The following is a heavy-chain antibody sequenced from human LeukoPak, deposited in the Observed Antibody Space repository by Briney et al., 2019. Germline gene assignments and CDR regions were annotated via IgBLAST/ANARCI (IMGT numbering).Heavy chain of an antibody. J-gene: IGHJ3*02. CDR3: ARDRDYLNAFDI. CDR2: IRYDGSNK. D-gene: IGHD3-10*01. CDR1: GFTFSNYG. V-gene: IGHV3-30*02. Sequence: GGSLRLSCAASGFTFSNYGMHWVRQAPGKGLEWVTFIRYDGSNKYYADSVKGRFTISRDNSKNTLYLQMNSLRAEDTAVYYCARDRDYLNAFDIWGQGTMVTVSS.